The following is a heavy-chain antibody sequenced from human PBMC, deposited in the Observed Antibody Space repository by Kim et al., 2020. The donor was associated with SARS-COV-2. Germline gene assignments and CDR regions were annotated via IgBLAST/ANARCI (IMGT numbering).Heavy chain of an antibody. Sequence: GGSLRLSCAASGFTFSSYCMSWVRQAPGKGLEWVAYIKQDGSDKYYADSVKGRFTISRDNAKNSLYLQMNSLRAEDTAVYYCASRSGGTLDYWGQGTLVTVSS. CDR2: IKQDGSDK. CDR3: ASRSGGTLDY. CDR1: GFTFSSYC. J-gene: IGHJ4*02. D-gene: IGHD2-15*01. V-gene: IGHV3-7*01.